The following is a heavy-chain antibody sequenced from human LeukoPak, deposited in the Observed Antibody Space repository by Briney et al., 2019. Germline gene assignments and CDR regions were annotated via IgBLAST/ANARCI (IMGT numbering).Heavy chain of an antibody. CDR1: GFTFDDYT. Sequence: PGGSLRLSCTASGFTFDDYTMLWVRQAPGKGLEWVSLISWDGGSTYYADSVKGRFTISRDNSKNSLYLQMNSLRTEDTALYYCAKDGRTGDYFDYWGQGTLVTVSS. J-gene: IGHJ4*02. CDR2: ISWDGGST. V-gene: IGHV3-43*01. D-gene: IGHD7-27*01. CDR3: AKDGRTGDYFDY.